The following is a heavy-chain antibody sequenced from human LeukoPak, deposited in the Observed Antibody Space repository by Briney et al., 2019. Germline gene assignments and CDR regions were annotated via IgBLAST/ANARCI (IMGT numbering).Heavy chain of an antibody. CDR1: GGPTSSGDYY. D-gene: IGHD2-2*01. CDR2: IYYSGST. Sequence: TSETLSLTCTVSGGPTSSGDYYWSWIRQPPGKGLEWIGYIYYSGSTYYNPSLKSRVTISVDTSKNQFSLKLSSVTAADTAVYYCAVGYCSSTSCPDDAFDIWGQGTMVTVSS. V-gene: IGHV4-30-4*08. J-gene: IGHJ3*02. CDR3: AVGYCSSTSCPDDAFDI.